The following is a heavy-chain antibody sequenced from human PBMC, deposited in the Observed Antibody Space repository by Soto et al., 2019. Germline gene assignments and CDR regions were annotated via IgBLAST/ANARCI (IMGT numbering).Heavy chain of an antibody. J-gene: IGHJ6*02. CDR2: IIPTFRTT. CDR1: GGTFSNYG. V-gene: IGHV1-69*18. CDR3: AGGVVGPPRLWYKHDMDV. Sequence: QVQLVQSGAEVKTPGSSVKVSCKASGGTFSNYGISWVRQAPGQWLEWMGSIIPTFRTTTYAQKFQGRLTISADESTSTGYMDLRSLIFEDTAVYYGAGGVVGPPRLWYKHDMDVWGQGTTVTVSS. D-gene: IGHD1-26*01.